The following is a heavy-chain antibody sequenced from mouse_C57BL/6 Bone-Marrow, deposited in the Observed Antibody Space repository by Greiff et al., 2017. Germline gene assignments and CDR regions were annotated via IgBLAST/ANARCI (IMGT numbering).Heavy chain of an antibody. J-gene: IGHJ2*01. CDR2: IDPETGGT. CDR3: TRAGTDFDY. Sequence: QVQLQQSGAELVRPGASVTLSCKASGYTFTDYEMHWVKQPPVHGLEWIGAIDPETGGTAYNQKFKGKAILTADKSSSTAYMELRSLTSEDAAVYYCTRAGTDFDYWGQGTTLTGSS. D-gene: IGHD4-1*01. V-gene: IGHV1-15*01. CDR1: GYTFTDYE.